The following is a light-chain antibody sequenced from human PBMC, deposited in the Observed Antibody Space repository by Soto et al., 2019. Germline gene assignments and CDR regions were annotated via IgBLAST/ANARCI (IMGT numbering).Light chain of an antibody. J-gene: IGKJ5*01. V-gene: IGKV1-13*02. Sequence: AIQLTQSPSSLSASVGDRVTITCRASQGISSAFAWYQQKPGKVPRLLIYDVSSLQSGVPSRFSVSGSGTDFTLTISSLQPEDFATYYCQQFDTYPLSFGQGTRLDVK. CDR1: QGISSA. CDR3: QQFDTYPLS. CDR2: DVS.